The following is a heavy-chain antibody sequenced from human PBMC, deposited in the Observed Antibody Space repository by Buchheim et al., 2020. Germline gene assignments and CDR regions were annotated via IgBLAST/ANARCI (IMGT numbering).Heavy chain of an antibody. Sequence: QVQLVESGGGVVQPGRSLRLSCAASGFTFSSYGMHWVRQAPGKGLEWVAVISYDGSNKYYADSVKGRFTISRDNSKNTLYLQMNSLRAEDTAVYYCAKGPGSGWYGNIDYRGQGTL. J-gene: IGHJ4*02. V-gene: IGHV3-30*18. CDR2: ISYDGSNK. CDR3: AKGPGSGWYGNIDY. CDR1: GFTFSSYG. D-gene: IGHD6-19*01.